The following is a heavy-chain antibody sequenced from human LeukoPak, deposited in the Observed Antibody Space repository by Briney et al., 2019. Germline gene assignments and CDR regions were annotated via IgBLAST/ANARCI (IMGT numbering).Heavy chain of an antibody. CDR2: INPSSGGT. D-gene: IGHD2-2*01. Sequence: ASVTVSCKASGYTFNGYYMHWVRQAAGQGLEWMGWINPSSGGTNYAQNFQGRVTMTRDTSISTAYMELSRLRSDDTAVYYCARGGDIVVVPAALEVWGQGTTVTVSS. CDR3: ARGGDIVVVPAALEV. V-gene: IGHV1-2*02. CDR1: GYTFNGYY. J-gene: IGHJ6*02.